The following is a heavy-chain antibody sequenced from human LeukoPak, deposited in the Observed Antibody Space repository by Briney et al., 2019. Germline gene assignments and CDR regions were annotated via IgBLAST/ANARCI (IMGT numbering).Heavy chain of an antibody. Sequence: SETLSLTCTVSGGSISSGSYYCSWIRQPAGKGLEWIERIYTSGSTNYNPSLKTRVTISVDTSKNQFSLKLSSVTAADTAVYYCASQEVPAAGDPYYYYYMDVWGKGTTVTVSS. J-gene: IGHJ6*03. CDR3: ASQEVPAAGDPYYYYYMDV. V-gene: IGHV4-61*02. D-gene: IGHD2-2*01. CDR1: GGSISSGSYY. CDR2: IYTSGST.